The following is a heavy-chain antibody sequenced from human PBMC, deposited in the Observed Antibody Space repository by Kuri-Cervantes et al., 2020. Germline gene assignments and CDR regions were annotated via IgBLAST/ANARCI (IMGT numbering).Heavy chain of an antibody. V-gene: IGHV1-18*01. CDR2: ISAYNGNT. CDR1: GYTFTSYG. D-gene: IGHD3-10*01. J-gene: IGHJ6*02. CDR3: ARPINAYGSGSYYNVQYYYGMDV. Sequence: ASVKVSCKASGYTFTSYGISWVRQAPGQGLEWMGWISAYNGNTNYAQKLQGRVTMTTDTSTSTAYMELRSLRSDDTAVYYCARPINAYGSGSYYNVQYYYGMDVWGQGTTVTVSS.